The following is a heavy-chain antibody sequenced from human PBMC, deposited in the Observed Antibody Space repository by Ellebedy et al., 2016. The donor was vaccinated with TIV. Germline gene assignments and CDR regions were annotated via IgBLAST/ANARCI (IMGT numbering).Heavy chain of an antibody. Sequence: GESLKISCSASGFTFTSYAMHWVRQAQGKGLEYVSAISNNGGSTYYTDSVKGRFTISRDNSRNTVFLQMSSLRAEDTAVYYCARDTKVVRGVITYYFDYWGQGTLVTVSS. V-gene: IGHV3-64D*09. CDR1: GFTFTSYA. D-gene: IGHD3-10*01. CDR2: ISNNGGST. J-gene: IGHJ4*02. CDR3: ARDTKVVRGVITYYFDY.